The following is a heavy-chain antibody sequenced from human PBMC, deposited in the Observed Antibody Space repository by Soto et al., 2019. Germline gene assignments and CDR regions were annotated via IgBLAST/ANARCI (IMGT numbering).Heavy chain of an antibody. CDR3: ARELGYSYDREDAY. CDR2: ISSSSSTI. CDR1: GFTFSSYS. V-gene: IGHV3-48*02. Sequence: EVQLVESGGGLVQPGGSLRLSCAASGFTFSSYSMNWVRQAPGKGLXWVSYISSSSSTIYYADSVKGRFTISRDNAKNSXYLXMNSLRDEDTAVYYCARELGYSYDREDAYWGQGTLVTVSS. J-gene: IGHJ4*02. D-gene: IGHD5-18*01.